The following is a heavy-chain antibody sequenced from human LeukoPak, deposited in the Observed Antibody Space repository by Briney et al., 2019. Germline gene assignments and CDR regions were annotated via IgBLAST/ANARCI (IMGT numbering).Heavy chain of an antibody. CDR3: AKGEVPAGRGYYFDY. D-gene: IGHD2-2*01. CDR2: ISGSGGTT. CDR1: GLTFSSYA. V-gene: IGHV3-23*01. Sequence: GGSLRLSCAASGLTFSSYAMGWVRQAPGKGLEWVSGISGSGGTTYYADSVKGRFTISRDNSKNTLYLQMNSLRAEDTAVYCCAKGEVPAGRGYYFDYWGQGTLVTVSS. J-gene: IGHJ4*02.